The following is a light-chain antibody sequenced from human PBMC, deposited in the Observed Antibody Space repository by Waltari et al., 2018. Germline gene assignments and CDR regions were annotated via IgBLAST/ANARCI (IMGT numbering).Light chain of an antibody. CDR3: QQNGSPPRT. CDR2: NAS. J-gene: IGKJ1*01. CDR1: QAISNNY. Sequence: EIVLTQSPGTLSFSPGERATLSCRASQAISNNYLAWYQQKPGQAPRLLIYNASLRGTGIPDKFSGSGSGTDFTLTISRLEPEDFAVYYCQQNGSPPRTFGQGTKVEIK. V-gene: IGKV3-20*01.